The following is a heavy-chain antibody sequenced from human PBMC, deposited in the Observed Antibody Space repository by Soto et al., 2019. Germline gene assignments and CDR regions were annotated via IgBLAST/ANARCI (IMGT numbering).Heavy chain of an antibody. CDR2: IWYDGSHQ. V-gene: IGHV3-33*01. J-gene: IGHJ4*02. Sequence: QVQLVESGGGGVQPGRSLRLSCAASGFTFNNFGLHWVRQAPGKGLEWVAVIWYDGSHQYYADSVKGRFTISRDNSKNTLYLQMNSLRAEDTAVYYCARGLAGVDYWGQGPLVAVSS. CDR1: GFTFNNFG. D-gene: IGHD3-3*02. CDR3: ARGLAGVDY.